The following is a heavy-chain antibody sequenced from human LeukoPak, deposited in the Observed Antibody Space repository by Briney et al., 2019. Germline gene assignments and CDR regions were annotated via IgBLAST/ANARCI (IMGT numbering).Heavy chain of an antibody. CDR1: GGSLSGYY. CDR3: ARTYYDSSGMPFDY. D-gene: IGHD3-22*01. J-gene: IGHJ4*02. V-gene: IGHV4-34*01. Sequence: SETLSLTCAVYGGSLSGYYWSWIRQPPGKGLEWIGEINHSGSTNYNPSLKSRVTISVDTSKNQFSLKLSSVTAADTAVYYCARTYYDSSGMPFDYWGQGTLVTVSS. CDR2: INHSGST.